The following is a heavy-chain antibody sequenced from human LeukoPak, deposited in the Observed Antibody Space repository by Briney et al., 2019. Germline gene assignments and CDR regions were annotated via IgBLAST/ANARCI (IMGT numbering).Heavy chain of an antibody. CDR3: ASSASDAFDI. J-gene: IGHJ3*02. V-gene: IGHV3-66*01. CDR2: IYSGGTT. Sequence: GGSLRLSCAASGFTVSSNYMSWVRQAPGKGLEWVSVIYSGGTTYYADSVKGRFTISRDNAKNSLYLQMYSLRAEDTAVYYCASSASDAFDIWGQGTMVTVSS. CDR1: GFTVSSNY. D-gene: IGHD3-10*01.